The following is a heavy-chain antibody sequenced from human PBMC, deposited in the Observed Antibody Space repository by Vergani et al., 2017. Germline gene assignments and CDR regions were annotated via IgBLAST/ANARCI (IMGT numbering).Heavy chain of an antibody. Sequence: QVQLVQSGAEVKKPGSSVKVSCKASGGTFSSYAISWVRQAPGQGLEWMGRIIPILGIANYAQKFQGRVTIPADKSTSTAYMELSSLRSEDTAVYYCARGGIVATMDWFDPWGQGTLVTVSS. CDR2: IIPILGIA. J-gene: IGHJ5*02. CDR3: ARGGIVATMDWFDP. V-gene: IGHV1-69*04. D-gene: IGHD5-12*01. CDR1: GGTFSSYA.